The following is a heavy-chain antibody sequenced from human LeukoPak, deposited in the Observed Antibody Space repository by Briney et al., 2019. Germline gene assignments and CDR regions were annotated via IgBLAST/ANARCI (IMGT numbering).Heavy chain of an antibody. D-gene: IGHD3-9*01. V-gene: IGHV4-34*01. Sequence: SETLSLTCAVYGGSFSGYYWSWIRQPPGKGLEWIGEINHSGSTNYNPSLKSRVTISVDTSKNQFSLKLSSVTAADTAVYYCARPLGDYYDILTGYYIGAFDIWGQGTMVTVSS. J-gene: IGHJ3*02. CDR2: INHSGST. CDR1: GGSFSGYY. CDR3: ARPLGDYYDILTGYYIGAFDI.